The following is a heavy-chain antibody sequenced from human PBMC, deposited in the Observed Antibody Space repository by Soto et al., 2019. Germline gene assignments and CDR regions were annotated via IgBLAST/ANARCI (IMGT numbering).Heavy chain of an antibody. CDR1: GGSLSTNP. CDR2: TGSGTGPG. D-gene: IGHD2-15*01. J-gene: IGHJ4*02. Sequence: GXSVKVSYKASGGSLSTNPISWVRQAPGQGLEWMGGTGSGTGPGNHAQKFQGRLTVTADKSTSTVYMELTNLSSEDTAVYYCARRHSGGFFRFFDSWGQGTLVTVSS. V-gene: IGHV1-69*06. CDR3: ARRHSGGFFRFFDS.